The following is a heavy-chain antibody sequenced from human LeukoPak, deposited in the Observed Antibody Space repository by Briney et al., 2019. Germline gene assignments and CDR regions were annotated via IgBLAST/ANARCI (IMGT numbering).Heavy chain of an antibody. CDR1: GFTVSSNY. Sequence: RGSLRLSCAASGFTVSSNYMSWVRQAPGKGLEWVSVIYSGGSTYYADSVKGRFTISRDNSKNTLYLQMNSLRAEDTAVYYCARDERLRRRGVDYWGQGALVTVSS. D-gene: IGHD4-17*01. J-gene: IGHJ4*02. CDR3: ARDERLRRRGVDY. V-gene: IGHV3-53*01. CDR2: IYSGGST.